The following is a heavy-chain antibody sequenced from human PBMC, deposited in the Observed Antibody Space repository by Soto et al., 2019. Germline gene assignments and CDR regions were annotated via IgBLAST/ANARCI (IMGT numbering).Heavy chain of an antibody. V-gene: IGHV4-4*02. J-gene: IGHJ5*02. Sequence: QVQLQESGPGLVQPSGTLSLTCAVSGDSINNSHWWRWVRQTPGKGLEWIGETYHSGTTNYNASLKTRVTITIDKSKNQFSLKMNSVTAAETAVYYCAREVNSSPARGPNWFDPWGQGTLVTVSS. CDR2: TYHSGTT. CDR3: AREVNSSPARGPNWFDP. CDR1: GDSINNSHW. D-gene: IGHD6-13*01.